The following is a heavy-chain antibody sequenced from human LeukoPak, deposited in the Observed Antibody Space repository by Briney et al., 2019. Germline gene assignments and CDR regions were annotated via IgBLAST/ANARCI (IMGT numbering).Heavy chain of an antibody. CDR3: ARGYYYGTTGHFDS. CDR2: IWNDGGKK. V-gene: IGHV3-33*01. D-gene: IGHD3-22*01. J-gene: IGHJ4*02. Sequence: GGSLRLSCAASGFTFSSYGMHWVRQAPDKGLEWVAVIWNDGGKKYYADSVKGRFTISRDNSKNTLYLQMNSLRAEDTAVFYCARGYYYGTTGHFDSWGQGSLATVSS. CDR1: GFTFSSYG.